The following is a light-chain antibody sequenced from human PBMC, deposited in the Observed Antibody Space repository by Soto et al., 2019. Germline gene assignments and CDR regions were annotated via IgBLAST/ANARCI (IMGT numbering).Light chain of an antibody. CDR2: GAS. CDR1: QSVSSSF. Sequence: EDVLTQSPGTLSLSPGERATLSCRASQSVSSSFLAWYQQRPGQAPRLLVYGASSRATGIPDRFSGSGSGTDFTLTISRLEPEDFAVYYCHQYGSSPSTFGQGTKVDSK. CDR3: HQYGSSPST. J-gene: IGKJ1*01. V-gene: IGKV3-20*01.